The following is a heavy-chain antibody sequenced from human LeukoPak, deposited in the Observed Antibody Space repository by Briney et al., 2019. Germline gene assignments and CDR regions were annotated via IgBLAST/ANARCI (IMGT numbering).Heavy chain of an antibody. Sequence: GESLKISCKGSGSIFTSYWIGWVRLMPGKGLQWMGIIYPGDSDARYSPSFQGQVTISADKSINTAYLQWSSLKASDTAMYYCAADLYGGNFRFDYWGQGTLVTVSS. CDR2: IYPGDSDA. CDR3: AADLYGGNFRFDY. J-gene: IGHJ4*02. CDR1: GSIFTSYW. D-gene: IGHD4-23*01. V-gene: IGHV5-51*01.